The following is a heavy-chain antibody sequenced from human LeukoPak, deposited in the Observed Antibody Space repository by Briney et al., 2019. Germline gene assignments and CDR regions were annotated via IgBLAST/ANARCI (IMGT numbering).Heavy chain of an antibody. V-gene: IGHV1-69*13. CDR2: TIPIYGTA. CDR3: ARDREGVSVFDP. J-gene: IGHJ5*02. D-gene: IGHD1-26*01. CDR1: GGTFNNYA. Sequence: GASVKVSCKASGGTFNNYAINWVRQAPGQGLEWVGGTIPIYGTAHYAQKFQGRVTITADESTSAGYMELRSLRSDDTAVYYCARDREGVSVFDPWGQGTLVTVSS.